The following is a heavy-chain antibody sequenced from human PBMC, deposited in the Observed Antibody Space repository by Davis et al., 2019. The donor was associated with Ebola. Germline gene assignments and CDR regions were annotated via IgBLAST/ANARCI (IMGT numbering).Heavy chain of an antibody. CDR2: ISSSSSYI. CDR1: GFTFSSYS. J-gene: IGHJ4*02. Sequence: GESLKISCAASGFTFSSYSMNWVRQAPGKGLEWVSSISSSSSYIYYADSVKGRFTISRHNSKNTLYLQMNSLRAEDTAVYYCAADGGATQGFDYWGQGTMVTVSS. CDR3: AADGGATQGFDY. D-gene: IGHD1-26*01. V-gene: IGHV3-21*04.